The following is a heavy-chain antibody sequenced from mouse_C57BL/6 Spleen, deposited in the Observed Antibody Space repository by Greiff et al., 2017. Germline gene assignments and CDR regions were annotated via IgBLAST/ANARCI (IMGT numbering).Heavy chain of an antibody. D-gene: IGHD1-1*02. CDR2: INYDGSSS. CDR1: GFTFSDYY. V-gene: IGHV5-16*01. Sequence: EVQVVESEGGLVQPGSSMKLSCTASGFTFSDYYMAWVRQVPEKGLEWVANINYDGSSSYYLDSLKSRFIISRDNAKNILYLQMSSLKSEDTATYYCARDRGSAMDYWGQGTLVTVSS. CDR3: ARDRGSAMDY. J-gene: IGHJ4*01.